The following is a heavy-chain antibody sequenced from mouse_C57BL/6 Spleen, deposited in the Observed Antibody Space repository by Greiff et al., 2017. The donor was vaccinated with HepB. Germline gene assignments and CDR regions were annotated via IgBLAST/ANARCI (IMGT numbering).Heavy chain of an antibody. D-gene: IGHD2-4*01. J-gene: IGHJ2*01. CDR3: ARQVYDYDETDDFDY. CDR2: ISSGGSYT. CDR1: GFTFSSYG. Sequence: EVHLVESGGDLVKPGGSLKLSCAASGFTFSSYGMSWVRQTPDKRLEWVATISSGGSYTYYPDSVKGRFTISRDNAKNTLYLQMSSLKSEDTAMYYCARQVYDYDETDDFDYWGQGTTLTVSS. V-gene: IGHV5-6*01.